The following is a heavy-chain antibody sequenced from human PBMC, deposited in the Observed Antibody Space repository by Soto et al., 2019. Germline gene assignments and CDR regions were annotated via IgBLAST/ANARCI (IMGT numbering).Heavy chain of an antibody. CDR1: AGSIRSRIYY. J-gene: IGHJ6*02. D-gene: IGHD6-13*01. CDR2: SYYTAST. V-gene: IGHV4-39*01. CDR3: ASIRVAAAGTDYYYYGMDV. Sequence: SETLSLTGRFSAGSIRSRIYYLGWIRQPPGKGLECIGSSYYTASTYYNPSLKSRVTISVDTSKNQFSLKLSSVTAADTAVYYCASIRVAAAGTDYYYYGMDVWGQGTTVTVSS.